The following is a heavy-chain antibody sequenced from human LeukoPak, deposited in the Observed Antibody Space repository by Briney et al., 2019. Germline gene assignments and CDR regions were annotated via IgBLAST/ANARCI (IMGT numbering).Heavy chain of an antibody. CDR3: AKGSGWYSSSDGQLFDY. CDR1: GFTFSSYG. V-gene: IGHV3-30*18. D-gene: IGHD6-19*01. Sequence: GGSLRLSCAASGFTFSSYGMHWVRQAPGKGLEWVAVISYDGSNKYYADSVKGRFTISRDNSKNTLYLQMNSLRAEGTAVYYCAKGSGWYSSSDGQLFDYWGQGTLVTVSS. J-gene: IGHJ4*02. CDR2: ISYDGSNK.